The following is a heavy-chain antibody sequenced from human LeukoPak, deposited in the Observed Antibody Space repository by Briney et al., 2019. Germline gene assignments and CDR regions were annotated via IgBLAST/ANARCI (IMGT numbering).Heavy chain of an antibody. CDR3: TRQHDYGDYFDY. J-gene: IGHJ4*02. V-gene: IGHV3-49*04. Sequence: PGRSLRLPCTASGFTFGDYTMSWVRQAPGKGLEWVGFIRSKAFGGTVEYAASVKGRFTISRDDSKSIAYLQMNSLKTEDTAVYYCTRQHDYGDYFDYWGQGTLVTVSS. D-gene: IGHD4-17*01. CDR2: IRSKAFGGTV. CDR1: GFTFGDYT.